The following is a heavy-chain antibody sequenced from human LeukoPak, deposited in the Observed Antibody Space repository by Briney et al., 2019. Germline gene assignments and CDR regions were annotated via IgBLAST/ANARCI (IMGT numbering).Heavy chain of an antibody. J-gene: IGHJ4*02. CDR2: ISGSGGST. CDR1: GFTFSSYA. D-gene: IGHD2-2*01. Sequence: GGSLRLSCAASGFTFSSYAMSWVRQAPGKGLEWVSAISGSGGSTYYADSVKGRFTISRDNSKNTLYLQMNSLRAEDTAVYYCAKCWSDIVIVPAAPFDYWGQGTLVTVSS. CDR3: AKCWSDIVIVPAAPFDY. V-gene: IGHV3-23*01.